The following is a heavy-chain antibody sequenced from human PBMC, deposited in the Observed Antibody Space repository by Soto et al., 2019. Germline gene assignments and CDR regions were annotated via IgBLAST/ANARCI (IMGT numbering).Heavy chain of an antibody. CDR1: GFTFSSYG. Sequence: GGSLRLSCAASGFTFSSYGMHWVRQAPGKGLEWVAVISYDGSNKYYADSVKGRFTISRDNSKNTLYLQMNSLRAEDTAVYYCAKDEVVVVPAATYMDVWGKGTTVTVSS. CDR3: AKDEVVVVPAATYMDV. V-gene: IGHV3-30*18. J-gene: IGHJ6*03. D-gene: IGHD2-2*01. CDR2: ISYDGSNK.